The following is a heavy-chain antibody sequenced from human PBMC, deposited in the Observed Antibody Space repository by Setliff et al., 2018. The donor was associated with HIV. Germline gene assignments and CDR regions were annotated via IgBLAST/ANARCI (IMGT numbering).Heavy chain of an antibody. CDR1: GYTFTSYY. J-gene: IGHJ4*02. Sequence: ASVKVSCKASGYTFTSYYMHWVRQAPGQGLEWMGIINPTGGSTTYAQKFQGRVTMTRDMSTSTVYMELSSLRSEDRAMYYCARHPMSPFLEWSYDSWGQGTLVTVSS. CDR3: ARHPMSPFLEWSYDS. V-gene: IGHV1-46*01. CDR2: INPTGGST. D-gene: IGHD3-3*02.